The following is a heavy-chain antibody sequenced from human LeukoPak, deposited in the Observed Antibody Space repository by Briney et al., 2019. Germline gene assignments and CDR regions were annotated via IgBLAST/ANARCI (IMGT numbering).Heavy chain of an antibody. D-gene: IGHD1-7*01. Sequence: SETLSLTCTVSGGSISSYYWSWIRQPRGKGLEWIGYIYYSGSTNYNPSLKSRVTISVDTSKNQFSLKLSSVTAADTAVYYCARRYNWNYVDYFDYWGQGTLVTVSS. CDR2: IYYSGST. J-gene: IGHJ4*02. V-gene: IGHV4-59*08. CDR3: ARRYNWNYVDYFDY. CDR1: GGSISSYY.